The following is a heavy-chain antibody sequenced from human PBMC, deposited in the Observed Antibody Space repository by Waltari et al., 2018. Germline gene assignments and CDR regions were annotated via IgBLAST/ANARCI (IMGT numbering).Heavy chain of an antibody. CDR1: VGSLNNYY. V-gene: IGHV4-59*01. CDR3: ARVSAAGGTRLFDY. J-gene: IGHJ4*02. CDR2: IDSSGTT. D-gene: IGHD6-13*01. Sequence: QVQLQESGPGLVKPSETLSLTCTVSVGSLNNYYWNWIRQPPGKGLGWIGFIDSSGTTNYPPSLKSRVTTSIDTSKNRFSLTLSSGTAADTAVYYCARVSAAGGTRLFDYWGQGTLVTVSS.